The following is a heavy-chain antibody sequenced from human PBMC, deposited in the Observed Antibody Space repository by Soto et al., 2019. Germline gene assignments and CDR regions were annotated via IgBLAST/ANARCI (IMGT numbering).Heavy chain of an antibody. V-gene: IGHV3-30-3*01. CDR1: GFTFSSYA. Sequence: QVQLVESGGGVVQPGRSLRLSCAASGFTFSSYAMHWLRQAPGKGLEWVAVISYDGSNKYYADSVKGRFTISRDNSKNTLYLQMNSLRAEDTAVYYCAREGSGSYYVVDYWGQGTLVTVSS. D-gene: IGHD1-26*01. J-gene: IGHJ4*02. CDR2: ISYDGSNK. CDR3: AREGSGSYYVVDY.